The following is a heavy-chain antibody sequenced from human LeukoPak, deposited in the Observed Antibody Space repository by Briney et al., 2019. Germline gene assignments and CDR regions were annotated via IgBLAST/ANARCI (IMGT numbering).Heavy chain of an antibody. V-gene: IGHV3-73*01. Sequence: GSLRLSCAASGFTFSVSTIHWVRQASGKGLEWVGHLRSKTDSYATAYAASMEGRFTISRDDSRNTAYLQMNSLKSEDTAVYYCYYEGAWGQGTPVTVSS. D-gene: IGHD3-22*01. J-gene: IGHJ5*02. CDR3: YYEGA. CDR2: LRSKTDSYAT. CDR1: GFTFSVST.